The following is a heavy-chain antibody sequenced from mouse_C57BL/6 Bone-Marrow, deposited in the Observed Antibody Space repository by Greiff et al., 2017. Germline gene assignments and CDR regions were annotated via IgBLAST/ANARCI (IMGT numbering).Heavy chain of an antibody. CDR3: ARDGPYAMDY. CDR2: INYDGSST. V-gene: IGHV5-16*01. Sequence: EVKLMESEGGLVQPGSSMKLSCTASGFTFSDYYMAWVRQVPEKGLEWVANINYDGSSTYYLDSLKSRFIISRDNAKNILYLQMSSLKSEDTATYYCARDGPYAMDYWGQGTSVTVSS. CDR1: GFTFSDYY. J-gene: IGHJ4*01.